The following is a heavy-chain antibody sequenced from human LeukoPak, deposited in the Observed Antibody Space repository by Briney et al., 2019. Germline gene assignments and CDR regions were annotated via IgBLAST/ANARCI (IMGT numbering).Heavy chain of an antibody. CDR2: IWSDGSKE. J-gene: IGHJ4*02. D-gene: IGHD3-16*01. CDR1: GFTFSTYG. CDR3: ARDGALGRFDL. Sequence: GGSLRLACAASGFTFSTYGFHWVRQAPGKGLEWVAVIWSDGSKEYYADSVEGRFTISRDNSKNTVYLQMDSLRAEDTAVYYCARDGALGRFDLWGQGTLVTVSS. V-gene: IGHV3-33*01.